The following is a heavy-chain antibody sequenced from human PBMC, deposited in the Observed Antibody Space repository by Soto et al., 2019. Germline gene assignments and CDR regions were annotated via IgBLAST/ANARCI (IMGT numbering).Heavy chain of an antibody. J-gene: IGHJ6*02. CDR1: GGTFSSYT. CDR3: ARATAGITGTTVPRYYYGMDV. D-gene: IGHD1-7*01. V-gene: IGHV1-69*08. CDR2: IIPTLGTT. Sequence: SVKVSCKASGGTFSSYTFSWVRQAPGQGLEWMGRIIPTLGTTNYAQKIQGRVTIIADKSTSTAYMELSSLRSEDTAVYYCARATAGITGTTVPRYYYGMDVWGQGTTVTVSS.